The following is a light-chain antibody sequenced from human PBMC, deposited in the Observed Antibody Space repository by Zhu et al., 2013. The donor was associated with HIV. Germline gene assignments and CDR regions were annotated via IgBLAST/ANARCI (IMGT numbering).Light chain of an antibody. CDR1: QGIRND. CDR2: AAS. Sequence: AIQMTQSPSSLSASVGDRVTITCRASQGIRNDLGWYQQKPGKAPNLLIYAASTLQSGVPSRFSGSGSGTDFTLTISSLQPEDFAVYYCQQYNNWPPLTFGGGTKVEIK. V-gene: IGKV1-6*01. J-gene: IGKJ4*01. CDR3: QQYNNWPPLT.